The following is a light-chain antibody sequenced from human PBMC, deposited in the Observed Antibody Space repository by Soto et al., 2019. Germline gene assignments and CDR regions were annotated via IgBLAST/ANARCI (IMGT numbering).Light chain of an antibody. V-gene: IGKV3-20*01. J-gene: IGKJ5*01. Sequence: EIVLTQSPGTLSLSPGDRATLSCRTSQSISSSYLAWYQQKPGQAPSLLIYGASSRATGIPDRFSGSGSGTDFTLTISRLEPEDFAVYYCQQYGSSLSITFGQGTRLEIK. CDR1: QSISSSY. CDR3: QQYGSSLSIT. CDR2: GAS.